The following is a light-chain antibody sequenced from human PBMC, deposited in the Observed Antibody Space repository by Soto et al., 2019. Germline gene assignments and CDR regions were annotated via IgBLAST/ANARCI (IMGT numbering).Light chain of an antibody. CDR2: DTS. V-gene: IGKV3-11*01. J-gene: IGKJ1*01. Sequence: EMVLTQSRGTLSLSPGERATLSCRASQSVSRYLAWYQQRPGQAPRLLIYDTSNRVTGIPARFSGSGSGTDFTLTISSLEPEDFAVYYCQQRSSWPPTFGQGTKVDIK. CDR3: QQRSSWPPT. CDR1: QSVSRY.